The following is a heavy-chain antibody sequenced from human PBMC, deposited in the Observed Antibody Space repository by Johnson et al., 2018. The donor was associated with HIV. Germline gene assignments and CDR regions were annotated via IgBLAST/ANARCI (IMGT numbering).Heavy chain of an antibody. CDR3: ARGLYSLAYCGGDCYPSDAVDI. D-gene: IGHD2-21*02. J-gene: IGHJ3*02. V-gene: IGHV3-66*01. CDR2: VYSAGHT. Sequence: VQLVESGGGLVQPGRSLRLSCAASRFTVSGNYMTWVRQAPGKGLEWVSVVYSAGHTYYADSVKGRFTISRDNSKNTLYLQMNSLRAEDTAVYYCARGLYSLAYCGGDCYPSDAVDIWGQGTMVTVSS. CDR1: RFTVSGNY.